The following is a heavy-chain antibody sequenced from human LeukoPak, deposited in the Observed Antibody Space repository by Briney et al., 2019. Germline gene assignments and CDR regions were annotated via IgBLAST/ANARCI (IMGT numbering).Heavy chain of an antibody. J-gene: IGHJ4*02. Sequence: GGSLRLSCAASGFTFYDYGMSWVRQTPGKGLEWVSGINWNGGSTDYADSVKGRFTISRDKAKNSLYLQMNSLRAEDTALYYCARTSGDYYDSSGIYWGQGTLVTVSS. V-gene: IGHV3-20*04. D-gene: IGHD3-22*01. CDR2: INWNGGST. CDR3: ARTSGDYYDSSGIY. CDR1: GFTFYDYG.